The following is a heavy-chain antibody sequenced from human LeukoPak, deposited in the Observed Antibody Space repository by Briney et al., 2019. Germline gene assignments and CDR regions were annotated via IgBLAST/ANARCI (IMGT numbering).Heavy chain of an antibody. CDR2: IDPSDSYT. D-gene: IGHD6-19*01. CDR1: GYRFTSYW. Sequence: GESLQISCKGSGYRFTSYWISWVRQMPGKGLEWMGRIDPSDSYTNYSPSFQGHVTISADKSISTAYLQWSSLKASDTAMYYCARHVRLEDWFDPWGQGTLVTVSS. CDR3: ARHVRLEDWFDP. J-gene: IGHJ5*02. V-gene: IGHV5-10-1*01.